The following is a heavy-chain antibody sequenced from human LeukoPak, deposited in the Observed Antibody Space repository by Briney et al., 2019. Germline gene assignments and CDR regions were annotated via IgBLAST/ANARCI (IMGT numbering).Heavy chain of an antibody. V-gene: IGHV3-23*01. CDR1: GLTFSSYA. J-gene: IGHJ4*02. Sequence: PGGFLRLSCAASGLTFSSYAMSWVRQAPGKGLEWVSGISGSGGSTYYADSVKGRFTISRDNSKNTLYLQMNSLRAEDTALYYCARGRYCSGGSCSGSYFDYWGQGTLVTVSS. CDR3: ARGRYCSGGSCSGSYFDY. D-gene: IGHD2-15*01. CDR2: ISGSGGST.